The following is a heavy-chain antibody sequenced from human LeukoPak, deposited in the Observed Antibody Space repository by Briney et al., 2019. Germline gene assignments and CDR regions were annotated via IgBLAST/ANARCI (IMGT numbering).Heavy chain of an antibody. D-gene: IGHD1-20*01. CDR3: ARHQGSNWISPIDY. V-gene: IGHV4-59*08. CDR1: GGSMSSNY. J-gene: IGHJ4*02. Sequence: SETLSLTCTVSGGSMSSNYWTWIRQPPGKGLEWIGYIYDRGSTNYNPSLKSRVTISIDTSKNQFSLKLSSVTATDTALYYCARHQGSNWISPIDYWGQGTLVTVSS. CDR2: IYDRGST.